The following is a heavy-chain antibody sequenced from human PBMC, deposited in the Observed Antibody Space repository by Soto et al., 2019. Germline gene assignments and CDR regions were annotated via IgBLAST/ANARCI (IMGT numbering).Heavy chain of an antibody. CDR1: GYSFTTYW. CDR2: IYVGDSDT. Sequence: GESLKISCQGSGYSFTTYWIGWVRQMPGKGLEWMGSIYVGDSDTRYSPSFQGQVSISAHKSISTAYLQWSSLKASDTAIYYCASSYSSSWFNAFDIWGQGTMVTASS. J-gene: IGHJ3*02. CDR3: ASSYSSSWFNAFDI. V-gene: IGHV5-51*01. D-gene: IGHD6-13*01.